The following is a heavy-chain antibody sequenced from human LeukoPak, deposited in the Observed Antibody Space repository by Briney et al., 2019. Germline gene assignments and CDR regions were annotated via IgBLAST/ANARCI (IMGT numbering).Heavy chain of an antibody. CDR2: INPSGGST. CDR3: ARAGYYGSGSYYHYYYYYMDV. Sequence: ASVKVSCKASGYTFTSYYMHWVRQAPGQGLEWMGIINPSGGSTSYAQKFQGRVTMTRDTSTSTVYMELSSLRSEDTAVYYCARAGYYGSGSYYHYYYYYMDVWGNGTTVTVSS. V-gene: IGHV1-46*01. D-gene: IGHD3-10*01. CDR1: GYTFTSYY. J-gene: IGHJ6*03.